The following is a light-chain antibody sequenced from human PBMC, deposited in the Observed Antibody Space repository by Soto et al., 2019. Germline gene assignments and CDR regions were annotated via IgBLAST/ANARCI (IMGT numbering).Light chain of an antibody. CDR1: QTINNW. Sequence: DIQMTQSASSLSASVGDRVTITCRASQTINNWLAWYQQKPGKAPKVLIYETSTLQGGVPSRFSGSGSGTEFTLTISSLQPDDFAYYYCQQYYSYSSLTFGGGTKVEIK. CDR2: ETS. J-gene: IGKJ4*01. V-gene: IGKV1-5*03. CDR3: QQYYSYSSLT.